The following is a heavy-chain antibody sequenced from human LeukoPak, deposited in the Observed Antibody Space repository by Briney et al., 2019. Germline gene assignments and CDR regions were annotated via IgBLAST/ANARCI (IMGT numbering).Heavy chain of an antibody. CDR1: GFTFSSYW. CDR2: INSDGSST. D-gene: IGHD6-13*01. Sequence: GGSLRLSCAASGFTFSSYWMHWVRQAPGKGLVWVSRINSDGSSTSYADSVKGRFTISRDNAKNSLYLQMNSLRAEDTAVYYCARDAAVQQLGYYYYYMDVWGKGTTVTVSS. J-gene: IGHJ6*03. CDR3: ARDAAVQQLGYYYYYMDV. V-gene: IGHV3-74*01.